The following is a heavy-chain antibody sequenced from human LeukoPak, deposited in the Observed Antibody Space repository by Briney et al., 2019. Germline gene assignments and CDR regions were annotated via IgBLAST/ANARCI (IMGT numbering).Heavy chain of an antibody. V-gene: IGHV4-38-2*02. CDR2: IYHSGST. D-gene: IGHD4-17*01. Sequence: SETLSLTCTVSGYSISSGYYWGWIRQPPGKGLEWIGSIYHSGSTYYNPSLKSRVTISVDTSKNQFSLKLSSVTAADTAVYYCARQDYGDYVLDYWGQGTLVTVSS. CDR1: GYSISSGYY. J-gene: IGHJ4*02. CDR3: ARQDYGDYVLDY.